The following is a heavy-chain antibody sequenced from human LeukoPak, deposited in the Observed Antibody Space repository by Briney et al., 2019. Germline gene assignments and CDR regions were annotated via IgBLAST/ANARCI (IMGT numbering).Heavy chain of an antibody. CDR3: AKGSAVSRPYYFDY. D-gene: IGHD4/OR15-4a*01. J-gene: IGHJ4*02. CDR1: GFTFSSYA. Sequence: GGSLRLSCAASGFTFSSYAMSWVRQAPGEGLEWVSAITGGGGDTFHADSVKGWFTISRDNSKNTVYLQMNSLRAEDMAVYYCAKGSAVSRPYYFDYWGQGTLVTVSS. CDR2: ITGGGGDT. V-gene: IGHV3-23*01.